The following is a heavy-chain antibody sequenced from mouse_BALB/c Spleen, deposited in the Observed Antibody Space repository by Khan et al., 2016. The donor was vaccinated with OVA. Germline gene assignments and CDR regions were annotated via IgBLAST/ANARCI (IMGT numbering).Heavy chain of an antibody. D-gene: IGHD2-4*01. J-gene: IGHJ3*01. CDR3: TRGGAWATMISWFAD. CDR1: GYTFTSYY. V-gene: IGHV1S81*02. Sequence: QVQLQQPGAELVKPGASVKLSCKASGYTFTSYYMYWVKQRPGQGLEWIGGINPSNGGTNFNEKFKSKATLTVDKSSSTAYMQLSSLTSEDSAVYYCTRGGAWATMISWFADWGQGTLVTVSA. CDR2: INPSNGGT.